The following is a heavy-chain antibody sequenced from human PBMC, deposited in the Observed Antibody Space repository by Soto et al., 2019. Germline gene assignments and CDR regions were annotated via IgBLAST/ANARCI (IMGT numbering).Heavy chain of an antibody. CDR3: ASGEHYDFWSGYYSYYYYGMDV. D-gene: IGHD3-3*01. CDR2: IIPIFGTA. CDR1: GGTFSSYA. V-gene: IGHV1-69*06. J-gene: IGHJ6*04. Sequence: QVQLVQSGAEVKKPGSSVKVSCKASGGTFSSYAISWVRQAPGQGLECMGGIIPIFGTANYAQKFQGRVTNTADKSTSTAYMELSSLRSEDTAVYYCASGEHYDFWSGYYSYYYYGMDVWGKGTTVTVSS.